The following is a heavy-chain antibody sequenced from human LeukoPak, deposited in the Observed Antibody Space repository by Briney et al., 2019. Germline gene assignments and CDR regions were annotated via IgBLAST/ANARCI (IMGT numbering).Heavy chain of an antibody. CDR2: ISSSGSTI. V-gene: IGHV3-11*01. CDR1: GFTFSDYY. Sequence: GGSLRLSCAASGFTFSDYYMSWIRQAPGKGLEWVSYISSSGSTIYYADSVKGRFTISRDNTKNSLYLQMNSLRAEDTAVYYCARARSSWEGFFDYWGQGTLVTVSS. D-gene: IGHD6-13*01. J-gene: IGHJ4*02. CDR3: ARARSSWEGFFDY.